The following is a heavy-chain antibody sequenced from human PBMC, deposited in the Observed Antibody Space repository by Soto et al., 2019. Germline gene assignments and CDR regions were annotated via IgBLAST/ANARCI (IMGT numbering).Heavy chain of an antibody. V-gene: IGHV4-59*01. CDR3: ARTTVRGVNWFDP. D-gene: IGHD4-4*01. J-gene: IGHJ5*02. CDR2: IYYSGST. CDR1: GGSISSYY. Sequence: PSETLSLTCTVSGGSISSYYWSWIRQPPGKGLEWIGYIYYSGSTNYNPSLKSRVTISVDTSKNQFSLKLSSVTAADTAVYYCARTTVRGVNWFDPWGQGXLVTVSS.